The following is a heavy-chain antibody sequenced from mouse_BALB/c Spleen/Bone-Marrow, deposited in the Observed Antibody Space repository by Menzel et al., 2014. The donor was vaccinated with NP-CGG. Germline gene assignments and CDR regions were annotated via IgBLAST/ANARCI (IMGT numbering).Heavy chain of an antibody. CDR3: AREGSTMITTAFAY. Sequence: VQGVESGPGLVAPSQSLSITCTVSGFSLTSYGVHWVRQPPGKGLEWLGVIWAGGSTNYNSALMSRLSISKDNSKSQVFLKMNSLHTDDTAMYYCAREGSTMITTAFAYWGQGALVTVSA. CDR1: GFSLTSYG. J-gene: IGHJ3*01. V-gene: IGHV2-9*02. D-gene: IGHD2-4*01. CDR2: IWAGGST.